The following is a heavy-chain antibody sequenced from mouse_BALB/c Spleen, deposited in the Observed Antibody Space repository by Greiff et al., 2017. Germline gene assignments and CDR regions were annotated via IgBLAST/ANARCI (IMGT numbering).Heavy chain of an antibody. J-gene: IGHJ4*01. CDR1: GFTFSSYY. D-gene: IGHD2-14*01. CDR3: ARRRGTTKAMDY. V-gene: IGHV5-6-2*01. Sequence: EVKLVESGGGLVKLGGSLKLSCAASGFTFSSYYMSWVRQTPEKRLELVAAINSNGGSTYYPDTVKGRFTISRDNAKNTLYLQMSSLKSEDTALYYCARRRGTTKAMDYWGQGTSVTVSS. CDR2: INSNGGST.